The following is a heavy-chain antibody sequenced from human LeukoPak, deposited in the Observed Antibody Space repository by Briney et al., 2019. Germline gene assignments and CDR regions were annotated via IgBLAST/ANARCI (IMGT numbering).Heavy chain of an antibody. V-gene: IGHV4-34*01. CDR2: INHSGST. CDR1: GGSFSGYY. CDR3: ARGARAARLRSYYYYMDV. D-gene: IGHD6-6*01. J-gene: IGHJ6*03. Sequence: IPSETLSLTCAVYGGSFSGYYWSWIRQPPGKGLEWIGEINHSGSTNYNPSLKSRVTISVDTSKNQFSLKLSSVTAADTAVYYCARGARAARLRSYYYYMDVWGKGTTVTVSS.